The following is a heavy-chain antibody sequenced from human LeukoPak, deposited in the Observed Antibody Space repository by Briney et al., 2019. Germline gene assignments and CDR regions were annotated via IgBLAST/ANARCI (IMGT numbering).Heavy chain of an antibody. Sequence: GGSLRLSCAASGFTVTNYHMDWVRQAPGKGLEWVSFLSSSSDYISYADSVKGRFTISRDNAKNSLFLQMNSLRAEDTAIYYCAKRKYSDSDLRAFDIWGQGTMVTVSS. CDR1: GFTVTNYH. D-gene: IGHD5-12*01. CDR2: LSSSSDYI. V-gene: IGHV3-21*01. CDR3: AKRKYSDSDLRAFDI. J-gene: IGHJ3*02.